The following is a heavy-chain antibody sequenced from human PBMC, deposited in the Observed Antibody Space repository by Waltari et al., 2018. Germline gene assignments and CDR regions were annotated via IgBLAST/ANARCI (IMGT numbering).Heavy chain of an antibody. D-gene: IGHD2-21*01. CDR2: IRYDGSNK. CDR1: GFTLRRYG. Sequence: QVQLVASGGGVVQPGGSLRLSCAASGFTLRRYGMTWVRQAPGKGLEWVAFIRYDGSNKYYADSVKGRFTISRDNSKNTLYLQMNSLRAEETAVYYCAKDRGGGEYYYYMDVWGKGTTVTVSS. J-gene: IGHJ6*03. V-gene: IGHV3-30*02. CDR3: AKDRGGGEYYYYMDV.